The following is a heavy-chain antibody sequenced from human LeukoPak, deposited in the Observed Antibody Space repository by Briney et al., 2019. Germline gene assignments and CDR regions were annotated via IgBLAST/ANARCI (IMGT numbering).Heavy chain of an antibody. CDR3: ARDQYDTWSRRGNFDS. D-gene: IGHD3-3*01. Sequence: GGSLRLSCVASGFTFGKYWMSWVRQAPGKGLEWVANIKLDGSEKNCVDSVKGRFTISRDNTKNSLYLQMNSLRAEDTAVFYCARDQYDTWSRRGNFDSWGQGTLAIVSS. CDR2: IKLDGSEK. J-gene: IGHJ4*02. CDR1: GFTFGKYW. V-gene: IGHV3-7*03.